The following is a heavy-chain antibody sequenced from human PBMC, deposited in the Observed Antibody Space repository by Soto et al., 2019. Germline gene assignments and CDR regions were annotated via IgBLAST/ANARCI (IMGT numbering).Heavy chain of an antibody. CDR1: GFTFSSYA. Sequence: PGGSLRLSCAASGFTFSSYAMHWVRQAPGKGLEWVAVISYDGSNKYYADSVKGRFTISRDNSKNTLYLQMNSLRAEDTAVYYCARDLIFSMVPPHDYWGQGTLVTVSS. CDR2: ISYDGSNK. J-gene: IGHJ4*02. V-gene: IGHV3-30-3*01. D-gene: IGHD3-10*01. CDR3: ARDLIFSMVPPHDY.